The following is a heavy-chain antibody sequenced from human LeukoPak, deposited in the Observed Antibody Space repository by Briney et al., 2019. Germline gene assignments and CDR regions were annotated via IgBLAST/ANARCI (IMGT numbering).Heavy chain of an antibody. Sequence: GGSLRLSCAASGFTFSSYAMSWVRQAPGKGLEWVSGIIGSGGSTYYADSVKGRFTISRDNSKNTLYLQMNSLRAEDTAVYYCAKDGPNVYCSSTSCRKPYYYYYGMDVWGQGTTVTVSS. CDR3: AKDGPNVYCSSTSCRKPYYYYYGMDV. V-gene: IGHV3-23*01. D-gene: IGHD2-2*01. CDR2: IIGSGGST. CDR1: GFTFSSYA. J-gene: IGHJ6*02.